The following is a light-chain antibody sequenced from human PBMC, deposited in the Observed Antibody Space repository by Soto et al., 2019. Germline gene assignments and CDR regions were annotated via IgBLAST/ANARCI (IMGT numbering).Light chain of an antibody. CDR3: QQRSNWPPLT. J-gene: IGKJ5*01. Sequence: EIVLTQSPATLSLSPGERATLSCRASQSVSSYLACYQQKPGQAPRLLIYDASNRATGIPARFSGSGSGTAFTLTISSLEPEDFAVYYCQQRSNWPPLTFGQGTRLEIK. CDR1: QSVSSY. CDR2: DAS. V-gene: IGKV3-11*01.